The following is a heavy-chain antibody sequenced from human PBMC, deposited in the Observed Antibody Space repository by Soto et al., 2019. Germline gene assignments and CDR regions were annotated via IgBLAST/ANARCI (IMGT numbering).Heavy chain of an antibody. J-gene: IGHJ6*02. Sequence: QVQLQESGPGLVKPSETLSLTCTVSGGSVSSGSFYWIWIRQPPGKGLEWIGYIFYSGSTNYNPFLQSRVTISRDTSKNLFSLKLSSVTAADTALYYCARIFLTVTTYPLDDMDVWGQGTTVTVSS. D-gene: IGHD4-4*01. V-gene: IGHV4-61*03. CDR1: GGSVSSGSFY. CDR3: ARIFLTVTTYPLDDMDV. CDR2: IFYSGST.